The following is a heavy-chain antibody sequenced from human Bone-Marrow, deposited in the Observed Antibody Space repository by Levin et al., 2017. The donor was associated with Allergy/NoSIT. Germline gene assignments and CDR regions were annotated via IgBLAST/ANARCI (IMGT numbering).Heavy chain of an antibody. CDR2: IIPTFGAV. V-gene: IGHV1-69*06. Sequence: SVKVSCKASGGTFSTNGINWVRLAPGQGLEWMGGIIPTFGAVTYAQNFQGRVTITADKSTSTAYMELSSLRSEDTAVYYCAREFEYDYSESSNDAFDIWGQGTLVTVSS. D-gene: IGHD1-26*01. CDR1: GGTFSTNG. CDR3: AREFEYDYSESSNDAFDI. J-gene: IGHJ3*02.